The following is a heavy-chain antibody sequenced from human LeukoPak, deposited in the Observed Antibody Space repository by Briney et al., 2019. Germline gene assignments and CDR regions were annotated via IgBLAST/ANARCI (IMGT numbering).Heavy chain of an antibody. CDR2: IYYSGST. Sequence: SETLSLTCTVSGGSISSSSYYWGWIRQPPGKGLEWIGSIYYSGSTYYNPSLKRRVTISIDTSKNQFSLKLSSVTAADTAVYYCARGHYCSGGSCYSEYFFDYWGQGTLVTVSS. J-gene: IGHJ4*02. V-gene: IGHV4-39*07. CDR3: ARGHYCSGGSCYSEYFFDY. D-gene: IGHD2-15*01. CDR1: GGSISSSSYY.